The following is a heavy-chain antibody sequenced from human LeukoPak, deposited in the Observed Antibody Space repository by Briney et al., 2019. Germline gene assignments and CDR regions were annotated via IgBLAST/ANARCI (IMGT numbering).Heavy chain of an antibody. D-gene: IGHD1-26*01. Sequence: PSETLSLTCAASGYSISSDNWWGWIRQPPGKGLEWIGYIYYSGSIYYNPSLKSRVTMSVDTSKNQFSLKLSSVTAVDTAAYYCARKQSGISYFDDWGQGTLVTVSS. CDR2: IYYSGSI. J-gene: IGHJ4*02. V-gene: IGHV4-28*05. CDR3: ARKQSGISYFDD. CDR1: GYSISSDNW.